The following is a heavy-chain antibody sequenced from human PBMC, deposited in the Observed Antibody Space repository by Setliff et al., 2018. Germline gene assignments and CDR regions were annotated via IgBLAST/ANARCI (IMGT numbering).Heavy chain of an antibody. Sequence: SETLSLTCTVSGDSISSGDYFWSWIRQPPGKGLEWIAYIYHSGSAYYNPSLKSRVTMSVDTSKNQFSLHLTSVTAADTAVYYCAREVGTSTSSDAIDVWGQGMMVTVSS. V-gene: IGHV4-30-4*08. D-gene: IGHD1-26*01. J-gene: IGHJ3*01. CDR3: AREVGTSTSSDAIDV. CDR1: GDSISSGDYF. CDR2: IYHSGSA.